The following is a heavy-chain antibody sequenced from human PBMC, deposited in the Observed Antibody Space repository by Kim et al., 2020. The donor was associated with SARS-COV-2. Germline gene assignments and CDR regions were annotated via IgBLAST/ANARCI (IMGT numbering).Heavy chain of an antibody. CDR3: AKAGYSSGWFYYFDS. J-gene: IGHJ4*02. D-gene: IGHD6-13*01. Sequence: DLVTGRVTISRDNSKHTLYLQMNSLSAEDTAVYYCAKAGYSSGWFYYFDSWGQGALVTVSS. V-gene: IGHV3-23*01.